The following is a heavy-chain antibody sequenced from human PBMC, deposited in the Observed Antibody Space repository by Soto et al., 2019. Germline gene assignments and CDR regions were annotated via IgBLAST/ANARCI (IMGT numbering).Heavy chain of an antibody. V-gene: IGHV3-7*03. CDR1: GFTFSNYW. D-gene: IGHD4-17*01. J-gene: IGHJ4*02. Sequence: GGSLRLSCAPSGFTFSNYWMSWVRQAPGQGLEWVASIKQDGSVKHYVDSVKGRFTISRDNAEKSLHLQMNSLRAEDTAVYYCAKLPGDYTVFDYWGQGARVTVSS. CDR2: IKQDGSVK. CDR3: AKLPGDYTVFDY.